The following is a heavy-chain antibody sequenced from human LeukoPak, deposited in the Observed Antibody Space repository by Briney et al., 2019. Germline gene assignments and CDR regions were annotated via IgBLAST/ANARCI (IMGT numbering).Heavy chain of an antibody. V-gene: IGHV3-66*01. Sequence: GSLRPSCAASGFTVSSNYMSWVRQAPGKGLEWVSLIYTGGDTYYADSVKGSFTLSRDNSKNTVYLQMNSLRVEDTAMYYCATISDLLYYFDSWGQGTLVTVSS. CDR2: IYTGGDT. CDR1: GFTVSSNY. CDR3: ATISDLLYYFDS. J-gene: IGHJ4*02.